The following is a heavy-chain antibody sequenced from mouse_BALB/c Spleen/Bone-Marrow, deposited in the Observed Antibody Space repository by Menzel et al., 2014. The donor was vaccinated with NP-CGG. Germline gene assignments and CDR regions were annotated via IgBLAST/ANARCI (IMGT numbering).Heavy chain of an antibody. D-gene: IGHD2-14*01. Sequence: VQLQQSGAELVRSGASVKLSCTASGFTFXDYYMYWVKQRPEQGLEWIGWIDPGNGDTEYAPKFQGKATMTADTSSNTAYLQLSSLTSEDAAVYYCNARDDRDEGYAMDNWGQGTSVTVSS. CDR1: GFTFXDYY. V-gene: IGHV14-4*02. CDR3: NARDDRDEGYAMDN. CDR2: IDPGNGDT. J-gene: IGHJ4*01.